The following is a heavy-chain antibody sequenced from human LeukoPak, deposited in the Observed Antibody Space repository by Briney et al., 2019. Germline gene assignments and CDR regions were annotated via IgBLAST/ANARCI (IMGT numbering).Heavy chain of an antibody. Sequence: ASVKVSCRASGYTFTGYYMHWVRQAPGQGLEWMGRINPNSGGTNYAQKFQGRVTMTRDTSISTAYMELSGLRSDDTAVYYCARGPASYYFDYWGQGTLVTVAS. D-gene: IGHD6-6*01. V-gene: IGHV1-2*06. CDR2: INPNSGGT. J-gene: IGHJ4*02. CDR1: GYTFTGYY. CDR3: ARGPASYYFDY.